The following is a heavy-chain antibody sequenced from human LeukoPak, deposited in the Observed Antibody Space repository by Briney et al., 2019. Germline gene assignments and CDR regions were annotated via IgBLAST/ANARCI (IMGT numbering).Heavy chain of an antibody. Sequence: SETPSLTCTVSGGSISSSGYYWGWIRQPPGKGLEWVGSIYYSGSTYYNPSLKSRVTISVDTSKNQFSLKLSSVTAADTAVYFCARQLRGEAVAGHLQPFDYWGQGTLVTVSS. CDR3: ARQLRGEAVAGHLQPFDY. J-gene: IGHJ4*02. V-gene: IGHV4-39*01. CDR1: GGSISSSGYY. CDR2: IYYSGST. D-gene: IGHD6-19*01.